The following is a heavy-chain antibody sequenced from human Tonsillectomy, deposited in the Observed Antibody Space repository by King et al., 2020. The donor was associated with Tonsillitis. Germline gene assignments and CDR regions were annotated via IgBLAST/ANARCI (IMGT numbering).Heavy chain of an antibody. Sequence: VTLKESGPALVKPTQTLTLTCTFSGFSLTTSGMCVSWIRQPPGKALEWLALIDCVDDKYYSTSLKTRLTIPKDTSKNQVVLIMTNMDPEDTATYYCTRINNDFWSGYADFWGRGTLVTVSS. CDR3: TRINNDFWSGYADF. V-gene: IGHV2-70*01. J-gene: IGHJ4*02. D-gene: IGHD3-3*01. CDR1: GFSLTTSGMC. CDR2: IDCVDDK.